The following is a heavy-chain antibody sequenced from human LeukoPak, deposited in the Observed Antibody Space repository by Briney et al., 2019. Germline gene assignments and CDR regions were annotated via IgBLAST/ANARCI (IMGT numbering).Heavy chain of an antibody. CDR1: GFTFSSYE. Sequence: PGGSLRLSCAASGFTFSSYEMNWVRQAPGKGLEWVSFISSSGSSIYYADSVKGRFTFSRDNAKNSLYLQMNSLRAEDTAVYYCARDTTGPEDFDYWGQGTLVTVSS. CDR2: ISSSGSSI. D-gene: IGHD1-1*01. V-gene: IGHV3-48*03. J-gene: IGHJ4*02. CDR3: ARDTTGPEDFDY.